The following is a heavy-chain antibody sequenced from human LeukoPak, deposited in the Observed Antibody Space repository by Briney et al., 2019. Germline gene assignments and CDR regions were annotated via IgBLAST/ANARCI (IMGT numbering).Heavy chain of an antibody. CDR2: INPNSGGT. CDR3: AREGVVVVPAAHNPFDY. J-gene: IGHJ4*02. V-gene: IGHV1-2*02. Sequence: ASVKVSCKASGYTFTSYGISWVRQAPGQGLEWMGWINPNSGGTNYAQKFQGRVTMTRDTSISTAYMELSRLRSDDTAVYYCAREGVVVVPAAHNPFDYWGQGTLVTVSS. CDR1: GYTFTSYG. D-gene: IGHD2-2*01.